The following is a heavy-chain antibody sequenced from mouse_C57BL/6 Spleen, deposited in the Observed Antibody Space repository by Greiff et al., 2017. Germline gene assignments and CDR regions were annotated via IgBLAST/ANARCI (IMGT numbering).Heavy chain of an antibody. CDR2: IDPSDSYT. Sequence: QVQLQQPGAELVMPGASVKLSCKASGYTFTSYWMHWVKQRPGQGLEWIGEIDPSDSYTNYNQKFKGKSTLTVDKSSSKAYLQLSSLTSEDSAVYDCARPQHSGYAWFAYWGQGTLVTVSA. V-gene: IGHV1-69*01. D-gene: IGHD3-2*02. J-gene: IGHJ3*01. CDR3: ARPQHSGYAWFAY. CDR1: GYTFTSYW.